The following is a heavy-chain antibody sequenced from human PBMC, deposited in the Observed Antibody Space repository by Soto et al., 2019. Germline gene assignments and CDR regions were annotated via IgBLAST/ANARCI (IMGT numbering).Heavy chain of an antibody. CDR2: ISGRGGST. D-gene: IGHD1-7*01. Sequence: EVQLLESGGGLVQPGGSLRLSCAASGFTFSSYAMSWVRQAPGKGLEGVSAISGRGGSTYYADSVKGRFTISRDNSKIPLYLQMNSLRAEDTAVYYCAKGERTGTTCGMDVWGQGTTVTVSS. V-gene: IGHV3-23*01. CDR1: GFTFSSYA. CDR3: AKGERTGTTCGMDV. J-gene: IGHJ6*02.